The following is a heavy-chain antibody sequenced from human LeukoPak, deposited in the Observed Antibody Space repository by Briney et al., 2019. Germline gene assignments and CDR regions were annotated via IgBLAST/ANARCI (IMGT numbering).Heavy chain of an antibody. D-gene: IGHD3-10*01. J-gene: IGHJ4*02. CDR1: GFTFSSYA. CDR3: ASGLVGGSFDY. Sequence: GGSLRLSCAASGFTFSSYAMSWVRQAPGKGLEWVSAISGSGDSTFYADSVKGRFAIFRDNSKSTLYLQMNSLRAEDTAVYFCASGLVGGSFDYWGQGTLVTVFS. V-gene: IGHV3-23*01. CDR2: ISGSGDST.